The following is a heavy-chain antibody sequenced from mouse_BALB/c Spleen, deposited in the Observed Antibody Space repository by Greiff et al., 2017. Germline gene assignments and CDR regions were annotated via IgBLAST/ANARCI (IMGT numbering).Heavy chain of an antibody. J-gene: IGHJ1*01. CDR2: INPYNDGT. D-gene: IGHD2-1*01. V-gene: IGHV1-14*01. Sequence: VQLQQSGPELVKPGASVKMSCKASGYTFTSYVMHWVKQKPGQGLEWIGYINPYNDGTKYNEKFKGKATLTSDKSSSTAYMELSSLTSEDSAVYYCANGNYPYWYFDVWGAGTTVTVSS. CDR1: GYTFTSYV. CDR3: ANGNYPYWYFDV.